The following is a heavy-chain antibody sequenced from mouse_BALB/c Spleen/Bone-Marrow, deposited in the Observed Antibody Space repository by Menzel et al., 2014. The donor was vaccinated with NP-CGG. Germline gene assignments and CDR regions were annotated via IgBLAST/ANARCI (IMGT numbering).Heavy chain of an antibody. Sequence: EVQGVESGGGLVKPGGSLKLSCAASGFTFSSYAMSWVRQTPEKRLEWVASISSGGSTYYPDSVKGRFTISRDNARNILYLQMSSLRSEDTAMYYCAREEYGQKVYAMDYWGQGTSVTASS. J-gene: IGHJ4*01. CDR3: AREEYGQKVYAMDY. CDR1: GFTFSSYA. D-gene: IGHD2-10*02. CDR2: ISSGGST. V-gene: IGHV5-6-5*01.